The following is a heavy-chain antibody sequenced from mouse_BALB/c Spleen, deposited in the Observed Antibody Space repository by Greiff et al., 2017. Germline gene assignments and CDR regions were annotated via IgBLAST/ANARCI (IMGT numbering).Heavy chain of an antibody. CDR2: IDPENGDT. Sequence: VQLQQSGAELVRPGASVKLSCTASGFNIKDYYMHWVKQRPEQGLEWIGWIDPENGDTEYAPKFQGKATMTADTSSNTAYLQLSSLTSEDTAVYYCNADPYGSAFAYWGQGTLVTVSA. D-gene: IGHD1-2*01. V-gene: IGHV14-4*02. CDR1: GFNIKDYY. CDR3: NADPYGSAFAY. J-gene: IGHJ3*01.